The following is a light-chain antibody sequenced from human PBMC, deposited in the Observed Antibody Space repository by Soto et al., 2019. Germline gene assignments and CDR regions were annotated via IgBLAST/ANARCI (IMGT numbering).Light chain of an antibody. CDR2: EVS. CDR1: SSDVGGYNY. Sequence: SALTQPASVSGSPGQSITISCTGTSSDVGGYNYAAWYQQHPGKVPRLMIYEVSNRPSGVSNRFSGSKSGSTASLTISGLQAEDEADYYCISYTSSSTSYVFGTGTKVTVL. CDR3: ISYTSSSTSYV. V-gene: IGLV2-14*01. J-gene: IGLJ1*01.